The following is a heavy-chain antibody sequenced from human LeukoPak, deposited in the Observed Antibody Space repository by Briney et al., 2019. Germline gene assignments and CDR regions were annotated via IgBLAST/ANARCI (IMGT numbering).Heavy chain of an antibody. CDR3: ARDYGDIPPDWYYDL. J-gene: IGHJ2*01. Sequence: PSETLSLTCTVSGGSISSSSYYWGWIRQPPGKGLEWIGSIYYSGSTYYNPSLKSRVTISVDTSKNQFSLKLRSVTAADTAVYYCARDYGDIPPDWYYDLWGRGTLVTVSS. CDR1: GGSISSSSYY. CDR2: IYYSGST. V-gene: IGHV4-39*07. D-gene: IGHD4-17*01.